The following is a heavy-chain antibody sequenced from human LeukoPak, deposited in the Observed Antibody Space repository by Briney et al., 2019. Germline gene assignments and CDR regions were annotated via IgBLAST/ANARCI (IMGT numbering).Heavy chain of an antibody. CDR1: GFIFSDFS. D-gene: IGHD5-18*01. CDR3: ANDHRGYRPYYMDV. J-gene: IGHJ6*03. Sequence: GGSLRLSCTVSGFIFSDFSMSWVRQAPGKGLEWVAKMSEDGNEIFYVDSVKGRFTISRDNTKKSLYLQLNSLRPEDSAVYYCANDHRGYRPYYMDVWGKGTTVTVSS. CDR2: MSEDGNEI. V-gene: IGHV3-7*01.